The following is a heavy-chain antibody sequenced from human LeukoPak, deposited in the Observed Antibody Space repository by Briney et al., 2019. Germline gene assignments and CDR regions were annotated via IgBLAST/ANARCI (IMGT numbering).Heavy chain of an antibody. D-gene: IGHD3-10*01. CDR3: AREGSGIHYYYYGMDV. Sequence: GGSLRLSCAASGFTFSSYGMHWVRQAPGKGLEWVAVISYDGSNKYYADSVKGRFTISRDNSKNTLYLQMNSLRAEDTAVYYCAREGSGIHYYYYGMDVWGQGTTVTVSS. CDR2: ISYDGSNK. V-gene: IGHV3-30*19. J-gene: IGHJ6*02. CDR1: GFTFSSYG.